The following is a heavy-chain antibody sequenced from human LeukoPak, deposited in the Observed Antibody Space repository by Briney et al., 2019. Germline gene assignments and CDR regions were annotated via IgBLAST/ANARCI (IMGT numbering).Heavy chain of an antibody. CDR2: ISYSGAT. D-gene: IGHD2-8*01. Sequence: PSETLSLTCTLSGGTVTSSTYFWGWIRQPPGKGLEWIGSISYSGATYYNPSLKSRVSMSVHTSKNQFSLKLSSVTAEDTAVYYCAKEGVYYHFYMDVWGEGSTVTVSS. J-gene: IGHJ6*03. V-gene: IGHV4-39*07. CDR3: AKEGVYYHFYMDV. CDR1: GGTVTSSTYF.